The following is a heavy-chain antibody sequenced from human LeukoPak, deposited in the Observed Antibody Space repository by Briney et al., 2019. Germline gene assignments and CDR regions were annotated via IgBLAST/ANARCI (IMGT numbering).Heavy chain of an antibody. Sequence: ASVKVSCKASGYTFTGYYMHWVRQAPGQGLGWLGWINLNSGGTNYAQKFQGRVTMTRDTSISTAYMELSRLRSDDTAVYYCARVTYDYVWGSYRREVYYFDYWGQGTLVTVSS. D-gene: IGHD3-16*02. CDR2: INLNSGGT. V-gene: IGHV1-2*02. CDR1: GYTFTGYY. CDR3: ARVTYDYVWGSYRREVYYFDY. J-gene: IGHJ4*02.